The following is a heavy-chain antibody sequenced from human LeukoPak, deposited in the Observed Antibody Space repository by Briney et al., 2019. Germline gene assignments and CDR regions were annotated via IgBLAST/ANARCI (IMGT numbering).Heavy chain of an antibody. Sequence: PGGSLRLSCAAPGFTFSDYYMSWIRQAPGKGLEWVSYISSSGSTIYYADSVKGRFTISRDNAKNSLYLQMNSLRAEDTAVYYCARGDYYDSSVYDYWGQGTLVTVSS. J-gene: IGHJ4*02. D-gene: IGHD3-22*01. CDR1: GFTFSDYY. CDR3: ARGDYYDSSVYDY. CDR2: ISSSGSTI. V-gene: IGHV3-11*01.